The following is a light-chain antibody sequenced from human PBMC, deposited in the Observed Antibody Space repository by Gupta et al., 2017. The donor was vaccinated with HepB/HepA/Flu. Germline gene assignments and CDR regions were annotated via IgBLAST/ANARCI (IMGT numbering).Light chain of an antibody. Sequence: SSELTQPPSVSVSPGQTASITCSGDKLGDKYACWYQQRPGQSPVLVIYQDNKRPSGIPERFSGPTSGNTATLTISGTQAMDEADYYCQAWDSSTVVFGGGTKLTVL. V-gene: IGLV3-1*01. J-gene: IGLJ2*01. CDR2: QDN. CDR1: KLGDKY. CDR3: QAWDSSTVV.